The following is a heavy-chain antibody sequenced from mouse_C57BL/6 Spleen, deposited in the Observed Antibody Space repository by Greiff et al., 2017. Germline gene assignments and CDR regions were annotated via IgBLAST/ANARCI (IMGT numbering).Heavy chain of an antibody. D-gene: IGHD1-1*01. CDR3: CYYGSSTYYCDY. V-gene: IGHV14-1*01. CDR1: GFNIKDYY. J-gene: IGHJ2*01. Sequence: EVQLQQSGAELVRPGASVKLSCTASGFNIKDYYMHWVKQRPEQGLAWIGRIDPEDGDTEYAPKFQGQAPMTAAPPSTTAYLQLSSLTSAATAVYYGCYYGSSTYYCDYWGQGTTLTVSS. CDR2: IDPEDGDT.